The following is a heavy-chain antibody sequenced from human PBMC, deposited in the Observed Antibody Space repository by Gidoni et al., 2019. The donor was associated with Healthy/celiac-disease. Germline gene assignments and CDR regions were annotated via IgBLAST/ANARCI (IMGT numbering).Heavy chain of an antibody. D-gene: IGHD2-15*01. V-gene: IGHV3-23*01. Sequence: EVQLLESGGGLVQPGGSLRRSCATSGFTFSSYAMSWVRQAPGKGLEWVSAISGSGGSTYYADSVKGRFTIARDNSKNTLYLQMNSLRAEDTAVYYCANQPSGGSCYWGQGTLVTVSS. CDR1: GFTFSSYA. J-gene: IGHJ4*02. CDR3: ANQPSGGSCY. CDR2: ISGSGGST.